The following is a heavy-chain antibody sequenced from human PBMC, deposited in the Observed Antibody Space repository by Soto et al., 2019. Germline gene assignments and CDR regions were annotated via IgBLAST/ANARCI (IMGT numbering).Heavy chain of an antibody. Sequence: EVQLLESGGGLVQPGGSLRLSCAASGFTFSSYAMSWVRQAPGKGLEWVSAISGSGGSTYYADSVKGRFTISRDNPKNTLYLQMNSLRAEDTAVYYCAKGGIQLWFLDYWGQGTLVTVSS. CDR1: GFTFSSYA. J-gene: IGHJ4*02. V-gene: IGHV3-23*01. CDR2: ISGSGGST. CDR3: AKGGIQLWFLDY. D-gene: IGHD5-18*01.